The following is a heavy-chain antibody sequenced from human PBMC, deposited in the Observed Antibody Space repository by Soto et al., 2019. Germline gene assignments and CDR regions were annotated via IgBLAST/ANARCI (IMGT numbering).Heavy chain of an antibody. J-gene: IGHJ4*02. CDR2: INHSGST. D-gene: IGHD2-2*01. Sequence: SETLSLTCAVYGGSFSGYYWSWIRQPPGKGLEWIGEINHSGSTNYNPSLKSRVTISVDTSKNQFSLKLSSVTAADTAVYYCARGGFEYCSSTSCYEEGISYFDYWGQGTLVTVSS. CDR1: GGSFSGYY. V-gene: IGHV4-34*01. CDR3: ARGGFEYCSSTSCYEEGISYFDY.